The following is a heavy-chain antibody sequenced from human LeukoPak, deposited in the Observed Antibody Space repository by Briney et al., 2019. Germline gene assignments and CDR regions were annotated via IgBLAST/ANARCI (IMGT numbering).Heavy chain of an antibody. V-gene: IGHV3-53*01. D-gene: IGHD3-16*02. J-gene: IGHJ4*02. CDR3: ARGGMITFGGVIDLFDY. CDR1: GFTVSSNY. CDR2: IYSGGST. Sequence: PGGSLRLSCAASGFTVSSNYMSWVRQAPGKGLEWVSVIYSGGSTYYADSVKGRFTISRDNSKNTLYLQMNSLRAEDTAVYYCARGGMITFGGVIDLFDYWGQGTLVTVSS.